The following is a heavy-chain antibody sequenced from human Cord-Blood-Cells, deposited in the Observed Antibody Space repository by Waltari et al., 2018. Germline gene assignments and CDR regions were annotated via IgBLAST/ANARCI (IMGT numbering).Heavy chain of an antibody. J-gene: IGHJ6*03. D-gene: IGHD3-22*01. CDR2: IKQDGSEK. V-gene: IGHV3-7*01. CDR1: GFTFSSYW. CDR3: ARTHYYYDSSGYVEYYYYYYMDV. Sequence: EVQLVESGGGLVQPGGSLRLSCAASGFTFSSYWMSWVRQAPGKGLEWVANIKQDGSEKYYVDSVKGLFTISRDNAKNSLYLQMNSLRAEDTAVYYCARTHYYYDSSGYVEYYYYYYMDVWGKGTTVTVSS.